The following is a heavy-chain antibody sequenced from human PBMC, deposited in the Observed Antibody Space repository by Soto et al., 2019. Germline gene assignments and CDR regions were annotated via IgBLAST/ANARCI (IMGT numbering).Heavy chain of an antibody. V-gene: IGHV3-30-3*01. CDR1: GFTFSDNI. D-gene: IGHD5-18*01. J-gene: IGHJ3*01. Sequence: GGSLRLSCAASGFTFSDNILHWVRQAPGKGLEWLAFISADGDTKYYADSVKGRFTISRDNSKNTLYLQMNSLRREDTSVYYCLGGIGYSYGYHAFDLWGQGTMVT. CDR2: ISADGDTK. CDR3: LGGIGYSYGYHAFDL.